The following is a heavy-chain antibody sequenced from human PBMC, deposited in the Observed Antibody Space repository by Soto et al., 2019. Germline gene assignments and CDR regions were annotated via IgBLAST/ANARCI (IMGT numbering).Heavy chain of an antibody. CDR3: AKDINQWGSSWYPGV. J-gene: IGHJ6*02. Sequence: GGSLRLSCAASGLTFDDYTMHWVRQAPGKGLEWVSLISWDGGSTYCADSVKGRFTISRDNSKNSLYLQMNSLRTEDTALYYCAKDINQWGSSWYPGVWGQGTTVTVSS. CDR2: ISWDGGST. D-gene: IGHD6-13*01. V-gene: IGHV3-43*01. CDR1: GLTFDDYT.